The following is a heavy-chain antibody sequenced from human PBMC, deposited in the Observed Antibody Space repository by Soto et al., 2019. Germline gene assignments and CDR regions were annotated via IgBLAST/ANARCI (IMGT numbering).Heavy chain of an antibody. CDR1: GGSISSYY. D-gene: IGHD6-6*01. CDR2: IYYSGST. J-gene: IGHJ3*02. V-gene: IGHV4-59*01. CDR3: ASISIAAQRSGAFDI. Sequence: SETLSLTCTVSGGSISSYYWSWIRQPPGKGLEWIGYIYYSGSTNYNPSLKSRVTISVDTSKNQFSLKLSSVTAADTAVYYCASISIAAQRSGAFDIWGQGTMVTVSS.